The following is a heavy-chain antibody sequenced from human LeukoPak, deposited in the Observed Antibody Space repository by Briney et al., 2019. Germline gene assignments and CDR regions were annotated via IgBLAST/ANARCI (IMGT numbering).Heavy chain of an antibody. J-gene: IGHJ4*02. D-gene: IGHD1-1*01. CDR1: GGTFSSYA. CDR2: IIPIFGIA. Sequence: SVKVSCKASGGTFSSYAISWVRQAPGQGLEWMGRIIPIFGIANYAQKFQGRVTITADKSTSTAYMELSSLRSEDTAVYYCAREGSTGTTRWGQGTLVTVSS. CDR3: AREGSTGTTR. V-gene: IGHV1-69*04.